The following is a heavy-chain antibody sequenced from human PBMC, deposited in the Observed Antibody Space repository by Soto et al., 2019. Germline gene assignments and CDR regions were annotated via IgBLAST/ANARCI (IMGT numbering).Heavy chain of an antibody. CDR3: AKDENIVVVVAAFDAFDI. D-gene: IGHD2-15*01. CDR2: ISYDGSNK. CDR1: GFTFSSYG. Sequence: VQLVESGGGVVQPGRSLRLSCAASGFTFSSYGMHWVRQAPGKGLEWVAVISYDGSNKYYADSVKGRFTISRDNSKNTLYLQMNSLRAEDTAVYYCAKDENIVVVVAAFDAFDIWGQGTMVTVSS. V-gene: IGHV3-30*18. J-gene: IGHJ3*02.